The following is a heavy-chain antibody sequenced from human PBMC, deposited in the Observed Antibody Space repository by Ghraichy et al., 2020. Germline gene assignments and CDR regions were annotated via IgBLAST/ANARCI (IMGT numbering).Heavy chain of an antibody. CDR1: GYTFTDYY. CDR3: ARERVVGTENYGMDV. Sequence: SVKVSCKASGYTFTDYYMHWVRQAPGQGLDYMGWINPKSGDTNYAQNFQGRVTMTRDTSINTAYMELKSLSFDDTAVYYCARERVVGTENYGMDVWGQGTTVTVSS. J-gene: IGHJ6*02. V-gene: IGHV1-2*02. D-gene: IGHD6-19*01. CDR2: INPKSGDT.